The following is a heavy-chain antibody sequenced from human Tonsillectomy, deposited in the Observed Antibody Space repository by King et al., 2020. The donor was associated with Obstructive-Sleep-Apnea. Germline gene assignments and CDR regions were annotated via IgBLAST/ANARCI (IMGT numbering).Heavy chain of an antibody. V-gene: IGHV3-23*04. CDR2: IRGIGGST. J-gene: IGHJ4*02. CDR1: GFTFSSYA. Sequence: VQLVESGGGLVQPGGSLRLSCAASGFTFSSYAMSWVRQAPGKGLEWVSAIRGIGGSTYYADSVKGRFTISRDNSKNTMYLQMNSLRAEDTAVYYCAKDRASSSYYDSSGYYCFDYWGQGTLVTVSS. D-gene: IGHD3-22*01. CDR3: AKDRASSSYYDSSGYYCFDY.